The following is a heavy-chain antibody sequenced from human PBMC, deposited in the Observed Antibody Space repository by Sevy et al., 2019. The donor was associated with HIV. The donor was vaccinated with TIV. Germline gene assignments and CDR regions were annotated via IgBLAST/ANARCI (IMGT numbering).Heavy chain of an antibody. V-gene: IGHV3-7*01. CDR1: GFTFSVYW. Sequence: GGSLRLSCAASGFTFSVYWMSWVRQAPGKGLEWVATMKEDGSDKDYVDSVKGRFTISRDNAKNSLYLQMNSLRGEDTAVYYCVREGVGGYSYSLDCWGQGTLVTVSS. D-gene: IGHD5-18*01. J-gene: IGHJ4*02. CDR2: MKEDGSDK. CDR3: VREGVGGYSYSLDC.